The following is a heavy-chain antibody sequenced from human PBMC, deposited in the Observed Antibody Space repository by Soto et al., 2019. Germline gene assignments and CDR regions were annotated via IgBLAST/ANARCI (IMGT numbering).Heavy chain of an antibody. CDR3: VRTPWDGYTGYYFGC. J-gene: IGHJ4*02. V-gene: IGHV4-39*07. CDR1: GGSISSSSYY. D-gene: IGHD5-18*01. Sequence: SETLSLTCTVSGGSISSSSYYWGWIRPPPGKGLEGIGSIYYSGSTYYNPSLKSRVTISVDTSQKQCSLKLSSVTGADTAVYSCVRTPWDGYTGYYFGCWGQVNLVTASS. CDR2: IYYSGST.